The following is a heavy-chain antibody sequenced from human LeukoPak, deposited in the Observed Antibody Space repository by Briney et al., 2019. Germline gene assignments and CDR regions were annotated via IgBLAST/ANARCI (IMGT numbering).Heavy chain of an antibody. V-gene: IGHV3-21*01. CDR1: GFTFRSYN. D-gene: IGHD2-2*01. CDR2: IDSSSRYI. Sequence: GGSLRLSCAASGFTFRSYNMEWVRQAPGKGLEWVSFIDSSSRYIYQADSVKGRFTISRDNAKSSVFLQMNSLRAEDTAVYYCARVGGHCTSTSCPPPDYWGQGTLVTVSS. J-gene: IGHJ4*02. CDR3: ARVGGHCTSTSCPPPDY.